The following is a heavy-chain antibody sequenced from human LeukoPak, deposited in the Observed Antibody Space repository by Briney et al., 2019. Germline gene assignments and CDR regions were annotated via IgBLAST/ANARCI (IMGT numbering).Heavy chain of an antibody. V-gene: IGHV3-48*04. CDR2: ISSSGSTI. J-gene: IGHJ4*02. CDR1: GFTFSSYS. CDR3: ARGGTNRSSQQLDY. Sequence: GGSLRLSCAASGFTFSSYSMNWVRQAPGKGLEWVSYISSSGSTIYYADSVKGRFTISRDNAKNSLYLQMNSLRSEDTAVYYCARGGTNRSSQQLDYWGQGTLVTVSS. D-gene: IGHD6-13*01.